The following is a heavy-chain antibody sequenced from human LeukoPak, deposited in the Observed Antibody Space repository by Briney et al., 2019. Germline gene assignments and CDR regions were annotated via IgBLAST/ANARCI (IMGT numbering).Heavy chain of an antibody. CDR1: GGTFSSYA. CDR2: IIPILGTA. CDR3: ARGALRIAAVDYYYYGMDV. Sequence: SVKVSCKASGGTFSSYAISWVRQAPGQGLEWMGGIIPILGTANYAQKFQGRVTITADESTSTAYMELSSLRSEDTAVYYCARGALRIAAVDYYYYGMDVWGKGTTVTVSS. D-gene: IGHD6-13*01. J-gene: IGHJ6*04. V-gene: IGHV1-69*01.